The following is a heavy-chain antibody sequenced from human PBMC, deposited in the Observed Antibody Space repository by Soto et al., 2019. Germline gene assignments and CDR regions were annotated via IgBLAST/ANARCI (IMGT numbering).Heavy chain of an antibody. CDR3: ARARYFYDSSGLDF. CDR1: GSTYSFCT. V-gene: IGHV1-3*01. CDR2: NNAGYSNT. J-gene: IGHJ4*02. D-gene: IGHD3-22*01. Sequence: ASVKVSCKASGSTYSFCTKAETRKEPGLPLDGRKRNNAGYSNTKYSQKFQGRVTISRDTPAITADMELSSLRSEDTSVYYCARARYFYDSSGLDFWGQG.